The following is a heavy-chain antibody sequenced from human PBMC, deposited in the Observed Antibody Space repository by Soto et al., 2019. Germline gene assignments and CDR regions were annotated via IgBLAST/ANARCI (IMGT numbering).Heavy chain of an antibody. Sequence: HPGGSLRLSCAVSGITFSDYSINWVHQAPGKGLEWVSGISGGTGTTYYADSVKGRFTISRDNSKNTVYLQMNSLRAEDTALYYCATVLSAAFDIWGQGTMVTVSS. CDR1: GITFSDYS. J-gene: IGHJ3*02. CDR3: ATVLSAAFDI. V-gene: IGHV3-23*01. CDR2: ISGGTGTT.